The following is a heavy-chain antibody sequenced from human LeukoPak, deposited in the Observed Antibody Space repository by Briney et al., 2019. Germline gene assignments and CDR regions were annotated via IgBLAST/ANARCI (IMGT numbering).Heavy chain of an antibody. CDR2: INHSGST. CDR1: GGSFSGYY. Sequence: PSETLSLTCAVYGGSFSGYYWSWIRQPPGKGLEWIGEINHSGSTNYNPSLKSRVTISVDTSKNQFSLKLSSVTAADTAVYYCARHRFITGTTWFDPWGQGTLVTVSS. J-gene: IGHJ5*02. CDR3: ARHRFITGTTWFDP. V-gene: IGHV4-34*01. D-gene: IGHD1-7*01.